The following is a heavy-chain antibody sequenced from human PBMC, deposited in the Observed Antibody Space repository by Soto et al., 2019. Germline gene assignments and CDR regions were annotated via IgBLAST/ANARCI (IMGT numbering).Heavy chain of an antibody. Sequence: GGSLRLSCAASGFTFSSYGMHWVRQAPGKGLEWVAVISYDGSNKYYADSVKGRFTISRDNSKNTLYLQMNSLRAEDTAVYYCAKVTRSSDAFDIWGQGTIVTVSS. CDR2: ISYDGSNK. V-gene: IGHV3-30*18. CDR3: AKVTRSSDAFDI. D-gene: IGHD3-16*02. J-gene: IGHJ3*02. CDR1: GFTFSSYG.